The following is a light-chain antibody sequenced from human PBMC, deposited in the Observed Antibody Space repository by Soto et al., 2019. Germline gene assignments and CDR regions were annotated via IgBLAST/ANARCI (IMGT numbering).Light chain of an antibody. Sequence: VLTQSPATLSVSPGERATLSCRASQSVSNNLAWYQQKPGQAPRLVIYGASSRATGTPARFSGSGSGTEFTLTISSLQSEDFAVYYCQQYGSSPWTFGQGTKVEIK. CDR2: GAS. J-gene: IGKJ1*01. CDR3: QQYGSSPWT. CDR1: QSVSNN. V-gene: IGKV3-15*01.